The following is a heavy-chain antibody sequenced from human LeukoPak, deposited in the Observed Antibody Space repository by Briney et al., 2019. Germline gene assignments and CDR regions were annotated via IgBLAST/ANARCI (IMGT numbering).Heavy chain of an antibody. D-gene: IGHD5-12*01. CDR3: TTGYSGYDQPGAY. CDR1: GFTFSNAW. V-gene: IGHV3-15*01. CDR2: IKSKTDGGTT. J-gene: IGHJ4*02. Sequence: GGSLRLSCAASGFTFSNAWMSWVRQAPGKGLEWVGRIKSKTDGGTTDYAAPVKGRFTISRDDSKNTLYLQMNSLKTEDTAVYYRTTGYSGYDQPGAYWGQGTLVTVSS.